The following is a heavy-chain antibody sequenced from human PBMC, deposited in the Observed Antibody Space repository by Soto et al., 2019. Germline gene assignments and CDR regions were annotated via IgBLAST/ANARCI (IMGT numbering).Heavy chain of an antibody. Sequence: SVKVSCKASGGTFSSYAISWVRQAPGQGLEWMGGIIPIFGTANYAQKFQGRVTITADESTSTAYMELSSLRSEDTAVYYCARDKAGWNWFDPWGQGTLVTVS. CDR1: GGTFSSYA. V-gene: IGHV1-69*13. J-gene: IGHJ5*02. CDR3: ARDKAGWNWFDP. CDR2: IIPIFGTA.